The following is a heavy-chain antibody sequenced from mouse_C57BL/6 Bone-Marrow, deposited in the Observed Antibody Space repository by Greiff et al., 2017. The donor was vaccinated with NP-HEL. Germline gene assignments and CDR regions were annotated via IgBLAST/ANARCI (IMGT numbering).Heavy chain of an antibody. CDR3: ARHRTGRFAY. Sequence: EVKLMESGGGLVKPGGSLKLSCAASGFTFSSYTMSWVRQTPEKRLEWVATISGGGGNTYYPDSVKGRFTISRDNAKNTLYLQMSSLRSEDTALYYCARHRTGRFAYWGQGTLVTVSA. J-gene: IGHJ3*01. V-gene: IGHV5-9*01. CDR2: ISGGGGNT. D-gene: IGHD4-1*01. CDR1: GFTFSSYT.